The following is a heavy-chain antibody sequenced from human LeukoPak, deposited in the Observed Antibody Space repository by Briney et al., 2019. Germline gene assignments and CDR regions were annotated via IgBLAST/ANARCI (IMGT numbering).Heavy chain of an antibody. CDR1: GYRFTSYW. J-gene: IGHJ4*02. D-gene: IGHD4-23*01. V-gene: IGHV5-51*01. CDR2: IYPGDSDT. CDR3: ARHTNDYGGYGDY. Sequence: GESLKISCKGSGYRFTSYWIGWVRQMPGKRLECMEIIYPGDSDTRYSPSFQGQVTISADKSISAAYLQWSSLKASDTAMYYCARHTNDYGGYGDYWGQGTLVTVSS.